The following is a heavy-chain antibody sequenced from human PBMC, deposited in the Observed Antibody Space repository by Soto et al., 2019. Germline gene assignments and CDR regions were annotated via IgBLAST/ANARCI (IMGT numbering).Heavy chain of an antibody. V-gene: IGHV3-9*01. D-gene: IGHD3-9*01. CDR1: GFTFDDYA. J-gene: IGHJ6*02. CDR2: ISWNGGSR. CDR3: AKDRKSLTVRYYGMDV. Sequence: EVQLVESGGGLVQPGRSLRLSCAASGFTFDDYAMYWVRQAPGKGLEWVSSISWNGGSRGYADSVKGRFTISRGNAKNSLYLQMNSLRAEDTAVYYCAKDRKSLTVRYYGMDVWGQGTTVTVSS.